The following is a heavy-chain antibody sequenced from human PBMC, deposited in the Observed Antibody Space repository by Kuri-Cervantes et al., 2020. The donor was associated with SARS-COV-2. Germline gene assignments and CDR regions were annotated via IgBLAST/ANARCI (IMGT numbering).Heavy chain of an antibody. D-gene: IGHD1-26*01. CDR3: ARVRIEWELPEGFDP. J-gene: IGHJ5*02. CDR1: GFTANTNY. CDR2: ISSSSSYI. Sequence: GESLKISCVASGFTANTNYMIWVRQAPGKGLEWVSSISSSSSYIYYADSVKGRFTISRDNAKNSLYLQMNSLRAEDTAVYYCARVRIEWELPEGFDPWGQGTLVTVSS. V-gene: IGHV3-21*01.